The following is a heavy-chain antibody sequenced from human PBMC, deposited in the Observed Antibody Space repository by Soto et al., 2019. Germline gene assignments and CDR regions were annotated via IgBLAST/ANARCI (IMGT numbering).Heavy chain of an antibody. V-gene: IGHV4-31*03. CDR3: ARDTSYASSGYYESLRAFDI. CDR1: GGSISSGGYY. J-gene: IGHJ3*02. D-gene: IGHD3-22*01. CDR2: IYYSGST. Sequence: SGTLSLTCTVSGGSISSGGYYWSWIRQHPGKGLEWIGYIYYSGSTYYNPSLKSRVTISVDTSKNQFSLKLSSVTAADTAVYYCARDTSYASSGYYESLRAFDIWGQGTMDPVSS.